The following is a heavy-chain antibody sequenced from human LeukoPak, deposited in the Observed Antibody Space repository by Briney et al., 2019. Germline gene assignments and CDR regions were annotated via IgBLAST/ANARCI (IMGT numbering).Heavy chain of an antibody. V-gene: IGHV3-7*01. CDR2: IKQDGSEK. CDR3: ARDSGGGSVHDAFDI. Sequence: PGGSLRLSCAASGFTFSSYWMSWVRQAPGKGLEWVANIKQDGSEKYYVDSVKGRFTISRDNSKNTLYLQMNSLRAEDTAVYYCARDSGGGSVHDAFDIWGQGTMVTVSS. D-gene: IGHD2-15*01. CDR1: GFTFSSYW. J-gene: IGHJ3*02.